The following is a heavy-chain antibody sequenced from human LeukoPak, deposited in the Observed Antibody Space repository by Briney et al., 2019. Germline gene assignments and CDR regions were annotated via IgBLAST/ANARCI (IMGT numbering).Heavy chain of an antibody. CDR1: EDSVSSNSAA. CDR3: ASLAAAGEKGVDY. Sequence: SQALSLTCAISEDSVSSNSAAWNWIRQSPSRGLEWLGRTYYRSKWYNDYAVSVKSRITINPDTSKNQFSLQLNSVTPEDTAVYYCASLAAAGEKGVDYWGQGTLVTVSS. D-gene: IGHD6-13*01. CDR2: TYYRSKWYN. J-gene: IGHJ4*02. V-gene: IGHV6-1*01.